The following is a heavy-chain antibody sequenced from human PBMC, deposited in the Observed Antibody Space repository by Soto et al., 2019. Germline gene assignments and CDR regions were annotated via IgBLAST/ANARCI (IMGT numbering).Heavy chain of an antibody. CDR2: INPSGGTT. J-gene: IGHJ4*02. CDR1: GYTFTRYN. D-gene: IGHD2-15*01. CDR3: ARVRGGGSEYFFDY. Sequence: AAVKVSCKASGYTFTRYNVHWVRQAPGQGLEWMAIINPSGGTTYYVQKFEGRVTLTTDTSTSTVYMELSSLRSDDTAVYYCARVRGGGSEYFFDYWGQGTLVTVSS. V-gene: IGHV1-46*01.